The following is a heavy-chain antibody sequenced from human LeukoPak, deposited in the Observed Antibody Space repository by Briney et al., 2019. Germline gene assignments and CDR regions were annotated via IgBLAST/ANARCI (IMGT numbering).Heavy chain of an antibody. Sequence: GGSLRLSCAASGFNFNNFAMSGVRQAPGKGLEWLSAMTGPADTTYYAESVKGRFTISRDYSKSMVFLQMNSLRVEDTAIYYCAKGAEIDHWGQGTLVTVSS. CDR3: AKGAEIDH. CDR1: GFNFNNFA. V-gene: IGHV3-23*01. CDR2: MTGPADTT. J-gene: IGHJ4*02.